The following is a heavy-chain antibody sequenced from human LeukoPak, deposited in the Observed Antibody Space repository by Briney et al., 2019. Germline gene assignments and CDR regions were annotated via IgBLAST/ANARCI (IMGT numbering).Heavy chain of an antibody. J-gene: IGHJ6*02. Sequence: SETLSLTCAVYGGSFSGYYWSWIRQPPGKGLGWIGEINHSGSTNYNPSLKSRVTISVDTSKNQFSLKLSSVTAADTAVYYCARGRVIAARRNYYGMDVWGQGTTVTVSS. V-gene: IGHV4-34*01. CDR3: ARGRVIAARRNYYGMDV. CDR1: GGSFSGYY. D-gene: IGHD6-6*01. CDR2: INHSGST.